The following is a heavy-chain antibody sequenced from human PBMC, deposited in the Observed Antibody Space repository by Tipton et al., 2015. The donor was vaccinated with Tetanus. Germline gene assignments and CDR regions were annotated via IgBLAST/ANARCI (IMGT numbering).Heavy chain of an antibody. D-gene: IGHD5-24*01. Sequence: TLSLTCTVSDDSISRGIYYWGWVRQPPGKGLEWIGTLFFSGGTYYNPSLKSRVRMSVNTSKNQFSLKLSSVTAADSALYFCGRGTDAYKSGNYWGQGTLVTVSS. CDR1: DDSISRGIYY. CDR3: GRGTDAYKSGNY. CDR2: LFFSGGT. V-gene: IGHV4-39*01. J-gene: IGHJ4*01.